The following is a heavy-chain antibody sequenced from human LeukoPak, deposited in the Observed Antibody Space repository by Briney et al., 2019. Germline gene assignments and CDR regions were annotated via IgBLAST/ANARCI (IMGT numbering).Heavy chain of an antibody. CDR1: GFTFSSYA. V-gene: IGHV3-30-3*01. CDR2: ISYDGSNK. CDR3: ARRFLEWSETYYYGMDV. J-gene: IGHJ6*02. D-gene: IGHD3-3*01. Sequence: PGGSLRLSCAASGFTFSSYAMHWVRQAPGKGLEWVAVISYDGSNKYYADSVKGRFTISRDNSKNTLYLQMNSLRAEDTAVYYCARRFLEWSETYYYGMDVWGQGTTVTVSS.